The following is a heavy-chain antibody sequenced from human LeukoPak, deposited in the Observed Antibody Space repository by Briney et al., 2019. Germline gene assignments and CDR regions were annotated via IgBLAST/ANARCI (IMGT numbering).Heavy chain of an antibody. V-gene: IGHV3-30*02. CDR1: GFTFSSYG. CDR3: AKVRIAATPPGDY. J-gene: IGHJ4*02. CDR2: IRYDGSNK. D-gene: IGHD6-13*01. Sequence: GGSLRLSCAASGFTFSSYGMHWVRQAPGKWLEWVAVIRYDGSNKYYADSVKGRFTISRDNSKNTLYLQMNSLRAEDTAVYYCAKVRIAATPPGDYWGQGTLVTVSS.